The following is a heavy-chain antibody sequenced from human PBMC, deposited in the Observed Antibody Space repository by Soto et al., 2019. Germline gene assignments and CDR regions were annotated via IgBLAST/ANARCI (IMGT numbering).Heavy chain of an antibody. CDR3: ARGPGGSGSYYPYYYYYYGMDV. CDR1: GGSISSSSYY. Sequence: SETLSLTCTVSGGSISSSSYYWGWIRQPPGKGLEWIGSIYYSGSTNYNPSLKSRVTISVDTSKNQFSLKLSSVTAADTAVYYCARGPGGSGSYYPYYYYYYGMDVWGQGTTVTVSS. V-gene: IGHV4-39*07. D-gene: IGHD3-10*01. J-gene: IGHJ6*02. CDR2: IYYSGST.